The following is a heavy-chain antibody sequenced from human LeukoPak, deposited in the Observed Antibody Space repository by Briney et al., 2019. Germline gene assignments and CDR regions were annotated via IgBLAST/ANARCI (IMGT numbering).Heavy chain of an antibody. V-gene: IGHV1-2*02. J-gene: IGHJ4*02. CDR2: INPNSGGT. D-gene: IGHD3-10*01. Sequence: ASVKVSCKASGYTFTGYYMHWVRQAPEQGLEWMGWINPNSGGTNYAQKFQGRVTMTRDTSISTAYMELSRLRSDDTAVYYCARDSWALLWFGELLYPYYFDYWGQGTLVTVSS. CDR3: ARDSWALLWFGELLYPYYFDY. CDR1: GYTFTGYY.